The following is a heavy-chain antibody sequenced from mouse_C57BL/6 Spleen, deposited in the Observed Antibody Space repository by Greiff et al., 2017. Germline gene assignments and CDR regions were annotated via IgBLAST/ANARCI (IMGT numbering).Heavy chain of an antibody. CDR3: ARTGYDYDNYAMDY. CDR1: GYTFTSYW. D-gene: IGHD2-4*01. Sequence: QVQLQQPGAELVKPGASVKLSCKASGYTFTSYWMHWVKPRPGRGLEWIGRIDPKSGGTKYNEKFKSKATLTVDKPSSTAYMQLSSLTSEDSAVYYCARTGYDYDNYAMDYWGQGTSVTVSS. J-gene: IGHJ4*01. CDR2: IDPKSGGT. V-gene: IGHV1-72*01.